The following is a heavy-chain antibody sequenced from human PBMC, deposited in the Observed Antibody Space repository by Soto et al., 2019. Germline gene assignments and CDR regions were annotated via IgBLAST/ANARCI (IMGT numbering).Heavy chain of an antibody. CDR2: IRRNAYGGTT. CDR3: TRASSLDFDF. CDR1: GFTFGEYA. D-gene: IGHD3-16*01. J-gene: IGHJ4*02. Sequence: GGSRRLSWTTSGFTFGEYALSWVRQAPGKGLEWVGFIRRNAYGGTTDYAASVKGRFTISRDDSKSIAYLQMNSLRTEDTALYYCTRASSLDFDFWGQGTLVTVSS. V-gene: IGHV3-49*04.